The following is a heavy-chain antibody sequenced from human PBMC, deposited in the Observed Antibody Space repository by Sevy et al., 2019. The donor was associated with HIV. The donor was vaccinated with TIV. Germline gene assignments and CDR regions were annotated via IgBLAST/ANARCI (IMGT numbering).Heavy chain of an antibody. Sequence: GGCLRLSCAASGFIFGSYAMNWVRQAPGKGLEWVAVISYDGSHKYYADSVKGRFTISRDSSKNTLYLQMHSLRTDDTAAYYCARDPGSSWSSFDYWGQGTLVTVSS. CDR3: ARDPGSSWSSFDY. V-gene: IGHV3-30-3*01. D-gene: IGHD6-13*01. CDR2: ISYDGSHK. CDR1: GFIFGSYA. J-gene: IGHJ4*02.